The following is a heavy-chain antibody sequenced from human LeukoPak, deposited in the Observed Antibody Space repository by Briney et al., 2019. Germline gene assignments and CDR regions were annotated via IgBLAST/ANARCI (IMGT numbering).Heavy chain of an antibody. J-gene: IGHJ4*02. CDR2: ISGSGGST. D-gene: IGHD2-21*01. CDR1: GFTFISYA. Sequence: GSPRLSCAASGFTFISYAMSWVRQAPGKGLEWVSAISGSGGSTYYADSVKGRFTISRDNSKNTLYLQMNSLRAEDTAVYYCAKYHIKNTPRFDYWGQGTLVTVSS. V-gene: IGHV3-23*01. CDR3: AKYHIKNTPRFDY.